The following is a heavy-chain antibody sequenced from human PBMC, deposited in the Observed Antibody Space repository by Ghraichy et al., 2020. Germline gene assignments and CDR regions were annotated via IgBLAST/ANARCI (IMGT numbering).Heavy chain of an antibody. V-gene: IGHV3-48*03. CDR3: ARIVTLKSQWLLLLAEYYFDY. D-gene: IGHD3-22*01. CDR1: GFTFSSYE. CDR2: ISSSGSTI. Sequence: GGSLRLSCAASGFTFSSYEMNWVRQAPGKGLEWVSYISSSGSTIYYADSVKGRFTISRDNAKNSLYLQMNSLRAEDTAVYYCARIVTLKSQWLLLLAEYYFDYWGQGTLVTVSS. J-gene: IGHJ4*02.